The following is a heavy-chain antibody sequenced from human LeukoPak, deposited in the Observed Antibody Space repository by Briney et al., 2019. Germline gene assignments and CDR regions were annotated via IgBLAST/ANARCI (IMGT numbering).Heavy chain of an antibody. CDR1: GGSISSSNW. J-gene: IGHJ4*02. CDR3: ARDLRRVGATKYFDS. CDR2: TYHSGST. D-gene: IGHD1-26*01. Sequence: SGTLSLTCVVSGGSISSSNWWSWVRQPPGKGLEWIGETYHSGSTNYNPSLESRVSISLDKSKNQFSLRVTSVTAADTAVYYCARDLRRVGATKYFDSWGQGTLVTVSS. V-gene: IGHV4-4*02.